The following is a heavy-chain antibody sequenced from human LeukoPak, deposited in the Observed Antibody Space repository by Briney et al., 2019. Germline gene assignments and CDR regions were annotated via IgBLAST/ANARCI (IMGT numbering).Heavy chain of an antibody. CDR1: GYSFSNYW. Sequence: GESLKISCEGSGYSFSNYWIGWVRQMPGKGLEWMGNIYPGDSDTRYSPSFQGQVTISADKSISTAYLQWSSLKASDTAMYYCARHGSLSSSDPYYYYYYMDVWGKGTTVTVSS. CDR2: IYPGDSDT. V-gene: IGHV5-51*01. J-gene: IGHJ6*03. CDR3: ARHGSLSSSDPYYYYYYMDV. D-gene: IGHD6-6*01.